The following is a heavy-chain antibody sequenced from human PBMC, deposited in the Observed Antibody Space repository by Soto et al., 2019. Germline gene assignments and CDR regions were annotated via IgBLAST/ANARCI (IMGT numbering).Heavy chain of an antibody. J-gene: IGHJ4*02. CDR2: IKQDGSEK. Sequence: EVQLVEFGGGLVQPGGSLRLSCAASGFTFSSYWMSWVRQAPGKGLEWVANIKQDGSEKYYVDSVKGRFTISRDNAKNSLCLQMNSLRAEDTAVYYCAREQWLPHYYFDYWGQGTLVTVSS. CDR3: AREQWLPHYYFDY. V-gene: IGHV3-7*03. CDR1: GFTFSSYW. D-gene: IGHD6-19*01.